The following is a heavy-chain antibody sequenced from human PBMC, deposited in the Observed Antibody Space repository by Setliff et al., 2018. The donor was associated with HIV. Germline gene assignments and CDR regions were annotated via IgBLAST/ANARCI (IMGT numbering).Heavy chain of an antibody. J-gene: IGHJ5*01. D-gene: IGHD2-2*01. CDR3: AIGGYSSKWYSWFDP. V-gene: IGHV4-59*11. Sequence: SETLSLTCTVSAGSINSHYSSWIRQPPGKGLEYIGYIYFTGITNYNPSLQSLVTISIDTTKKQLLLMMRSVTAADTAVYYCAIGGYSSKWYSWFDPWGQGTLVTVS. CDR2: IYFTGIT. CDR1: AGSINSHY.